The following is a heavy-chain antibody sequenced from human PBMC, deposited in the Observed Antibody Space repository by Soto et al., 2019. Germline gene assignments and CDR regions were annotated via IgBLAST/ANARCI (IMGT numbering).Heavy chain of an antibody. J-gene: IGHJ6*02. Sequence: GGSLRLSCAASGFTFSSYAMSWVRQAPGKGLEWVSAISGSGGSTYYADSVKGRFTISTDNSKNTLYLQMNSLRAEDTAVYYCAKGPRYYYYYGMDVWGQGTTVTVSS. V-gene: IGHV3-23*01. CDR1: GFTFSSYA. CDR3: AKGPRYYYYYGMDV. CDR2: ISGSGGST.